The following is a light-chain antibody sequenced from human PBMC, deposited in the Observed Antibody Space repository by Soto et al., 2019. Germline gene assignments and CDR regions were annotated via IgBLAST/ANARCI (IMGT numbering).Light chain of an antibody. CDR3: CSYAGSYTLV. CDR2: DVN. Sequence: QSVLTQPRSVSGSPGQSVTISCTGTSSDVGGYNYVSWYQQHPGKAPKLMIYDVNMRPSGVPDRFSGSKSGNTASLTISGLQAEDEADYYCCSYAGSYTLVFGTGTKVTVL. V-gene: IGLV2-11*01. J-gene: IGLJ1*01. CDR1: SSDVGGYNY.